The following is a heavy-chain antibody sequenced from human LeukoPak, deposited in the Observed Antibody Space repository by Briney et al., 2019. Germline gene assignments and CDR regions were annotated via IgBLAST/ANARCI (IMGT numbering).Heavy chain of an antibody. Sequence: SETLSLTCSVSGASISSSYYYWGWIRQPPGKGLEWIGSIFYSGSTYYNPSLRSRVTISVDTSKNQFSLKLNSVTAADTAVYYCARDHSSSSEDYWGQGTLVTVSS. V-gene: IGHV4-39*07. CDR1: GASISSSYYY. D-gene: IGHD6-13*01. CDR3: ARDHSSSSEDY. CDR2: IFYSGST. J-gene: IGHJ4*02.